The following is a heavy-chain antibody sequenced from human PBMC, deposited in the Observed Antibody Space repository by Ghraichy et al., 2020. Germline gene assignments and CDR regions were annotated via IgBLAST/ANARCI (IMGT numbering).Heavy chain of an antibody. CDR1: GFTFSNYA. CDR2: ISGSGGTT. Sequence: GGSLRLSCAASGFTFSNYAMSWVRQAPGKGLERVSGISGSGGTTYYADSVKGRFTISRDNSENTVYLQMNSLRAEDTAIYYCAKSHTGSYFYFDHWGQGILVTVSS. V-gene: IGHV3-23*01. J-gene: IGHJ4*02. D-gene: IGHD1-26*01. CDR3: AKSHTGSYFYFDH.